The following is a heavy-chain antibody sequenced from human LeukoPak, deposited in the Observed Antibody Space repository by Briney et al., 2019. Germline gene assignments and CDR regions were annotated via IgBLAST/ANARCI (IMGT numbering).Heavy chain of an antibody. J-gene: IGHJ4*02. CDR1: GGSISSYY. D-gene: IGHD6-13*01. Sequence: SETLSLTCTVSGGSISSYYWSWIRQPAGKGLEWIGRIYTSGSTNYNPSLKSRVTMSVDTSKNQFSLKLSSVTAADTAVYYCARGIPLYSSSWYFNYWGQGTLVTVSS. V-gene: IGHV4-4*07. CDR2: IYTSGST. CDR3: ARGIPLYSSSWYFNY.